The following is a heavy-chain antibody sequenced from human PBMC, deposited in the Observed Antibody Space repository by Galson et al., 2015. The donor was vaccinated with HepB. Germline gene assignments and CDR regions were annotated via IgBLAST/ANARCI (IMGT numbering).Heavy chain of an antibody. CDR1: GFTFSSYW. Sequence: SLRLSCAASGFTFSSYWMSWVRQAPGKGLEWVANIKQDGSEKYYADSVKGRITISRDNAKNSLYLQMNSLGAEDTAVYYCARGRKAAAAEALDYWGQGTLVTVSS. V-gene: IGHV3-7*01. D-gene: IGHD6-13*01. CDR3: ARGRKAAAAEALDY. J-gene: IGHJ4*02. CDR2: IKQDGSEK.